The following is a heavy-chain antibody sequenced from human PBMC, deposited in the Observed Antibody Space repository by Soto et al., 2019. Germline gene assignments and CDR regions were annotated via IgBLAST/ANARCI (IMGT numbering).Heavy chain of an antibody. CDR3: ARDLAAGDY. D-gene: IGHD2-15*01. J-gene: IGHJ4*02. V-gene: IGHV1-46*01. Sequence: QVQLVQSGAEVKKPGASVNISCKASGYTFRNCYIHWVRRAPGQGFEWMGIINPTGGRRNYAQRFQGRVTLTMDTSTATVYMELSSLRFEDTAVYYCARDLAAGDYWGQGTLVTVSS. CDR1: GYTFRNCY. CDR2: INPTGGRR.